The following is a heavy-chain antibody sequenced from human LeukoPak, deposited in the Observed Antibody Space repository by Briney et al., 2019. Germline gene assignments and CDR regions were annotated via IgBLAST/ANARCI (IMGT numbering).Heavy chain of an antibody. CDR2: ISSKGELT. Sequence: PGGSLRLSCAASGFTFSMYAMSWVRQAPGKGLEWVSSISSKGELTFYADSVKGRFTISRDNSESTLYLQMNILRAEDTAIYYCTRDRPNYYGSDGHYYRRNGDYWGQGTLVTVSS. V-gene: IGHV3-23*01. CDR3: TRDRPNYYGSDGHYYRRNGDY. CDR1: GFTFSMYA. J-gene: IGHJ4*02. D-gene: IGHD3-22*01.